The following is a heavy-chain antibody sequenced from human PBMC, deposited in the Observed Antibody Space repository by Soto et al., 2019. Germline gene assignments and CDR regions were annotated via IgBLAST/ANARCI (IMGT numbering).Heavy chain of an antibody. V-gene: IGHV4-31*03. Sequence: SETLSLTCTVSGGSVSSGSYYWSWIRQHPGRGLEWIGYIYYTGNTYYNPSLKSRLAISVDTSKNQFSLKLTSVTAADTAVYYCAKGWWDSSGYYLAYFDYWGQGTLVTVSS. D-gene: IGHD3-22*01. J-gene: IGHJ4*02. CDR1: GGSVSSGSYY. CDR3: AKGWWDSSGYYLAYFDY. CDR2: IYYTGNT.